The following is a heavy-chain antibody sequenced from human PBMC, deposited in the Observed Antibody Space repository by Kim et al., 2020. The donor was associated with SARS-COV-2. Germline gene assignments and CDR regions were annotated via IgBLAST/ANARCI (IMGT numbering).Heavy chain of an antibody. CDR2: ISYDGSNK. CDR3: AREWITMVRGVIIFLNTTNYFDY. CDR1: GFTFSSYA. V-gene: IGHV3-30*04. J-gene: IGHJ4*02. D-gene: IGHD3-10*01. Sequence: GGSLRLSCAASGFTFSSYAMHWVRQAPGKGLEWVAVISYDGSNKYYADSVKGRFTISRDNSKNTLYLQMNSLRAEDTAVYYCAREWITMVRGVIIFLNTTNYFDYWGQGTLVTVSS.